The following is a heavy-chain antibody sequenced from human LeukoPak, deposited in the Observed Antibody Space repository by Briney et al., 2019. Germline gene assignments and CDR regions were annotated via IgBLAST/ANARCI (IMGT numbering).Heavy chain of an antibody. V-gene: IGHV3-66*04. CDR1: GLTVSSY. Sequence: PGGSLRLSCAASGLTVSSYMSWVRQAPGKGLEWVSVIYSGGSIYYADSVKGRFTISRDKSKNTLYLQMNSLRAEDTAVYYCARPRYGGVDYWGQGTLVTVSS. D-gene: IGHD4-23*01. J-gene: IGHJ4*02. CDR2: IYSGGSI. CDR3: ARPRYGGVDY.